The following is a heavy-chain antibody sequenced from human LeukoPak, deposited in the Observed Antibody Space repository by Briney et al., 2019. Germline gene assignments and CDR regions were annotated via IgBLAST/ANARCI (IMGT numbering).Heavy chain of an antibody. J-gene: IGHJ4*02. D-gene: IGHD4-17*01. CDR3: TRREAHDYGDYPFDY. Sequence: GGSLRLSCTASGFTFGDYAMSWFRQAPGKGLEWVGFIRSKAYGGTTEYAASVKGRFTISRDDSKSIAYLQVNSLKTEDTAVYYCTRREAHDYGDYPFDYWGQGTLVTVSS. V-gene: IGHV3-49*03. CDR2: IRSKAYGGTT. CDR1: GFTFGDYA.